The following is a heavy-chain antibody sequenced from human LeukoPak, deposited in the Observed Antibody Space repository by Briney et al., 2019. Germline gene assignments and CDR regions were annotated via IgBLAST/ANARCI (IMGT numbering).Heavy chain of an antibody. Sequence: AASVKVSCKASGYTFTGYYMHWVRQAPGHGLEWMGCINPNGGGTIYAQQFQGRVTMTRDTSISTAYMELSRLRSDNTAMYYCATLYCSATRCSYNWFDPWGPGTLVTVSS. CDR2: INPNGGGT. CDR1: GYTFTGYY. J-gene: IGHJ5*02. D-gene: IGHD2-2*01. CDR3: ATLYCSATRCSYNWFDP. V-gene: IGHV1-2*02.